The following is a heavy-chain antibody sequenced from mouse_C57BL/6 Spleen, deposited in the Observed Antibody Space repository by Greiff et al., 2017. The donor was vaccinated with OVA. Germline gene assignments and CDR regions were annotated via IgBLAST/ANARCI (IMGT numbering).Heavy chain of an antibody. CDR3: ARSHYGSRRAMDY. D-gene: IGHD1-1*01. J-gene: IGHJ4*01. V-gene: IGHV1-69*01. Sequence: QVQLQQPGAELVMPGASVKLSCKASGYTFTSYWMHWVKQRPGQGLEWIGEIDPSDSYTNYNQKFKGKSTLTVDKSSSTAYMQVSSLTSEDSAVYYCARSHYGSRRAMDYWGQGTSVTVSS. CDR2: IDPSDSYT. CDR1: GYTFTSYW.